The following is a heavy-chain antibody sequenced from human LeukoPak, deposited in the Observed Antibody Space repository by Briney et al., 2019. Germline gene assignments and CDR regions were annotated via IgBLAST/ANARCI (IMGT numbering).Heavy chain of an antibody. Sequence: GGSLRLSCAASGFTFSSYAMHWVRQAPGKGLEWVAVIWYDGGNKYYADSVKGRFTISRDNSKNTLYLQMNSLRAEDTAVYYCARDVRYFDWLSLVDYWGQGTLVTVSS. J-gene: IGHJ4*02. V-gene: IGHV3-33*01. CDR2: IWYDGGNK. CDR1: GFTFSSYA. CDR3: ARDVRYFDWLSLVDY. D-gene: IGHD3-9*01.